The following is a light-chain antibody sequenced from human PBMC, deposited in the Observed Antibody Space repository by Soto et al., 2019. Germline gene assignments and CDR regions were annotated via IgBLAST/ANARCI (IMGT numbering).Light chain of an antibody. Sequence: EIQLTQSPSFLSSSFGESVTISCRASQAMNTYIAWYQQRTGAAPKILVYGESTLYTGVPSRLSGSESGAVLNLTISRLQPEDFATYYCQQLHSYPITCGQGTRLEIK. CDR2: GES. V-gene: IGKV1-9*01. CDR1: QAMNTY. J-gene: IGKJ5*01. CDR3: QQLHSYPIT.